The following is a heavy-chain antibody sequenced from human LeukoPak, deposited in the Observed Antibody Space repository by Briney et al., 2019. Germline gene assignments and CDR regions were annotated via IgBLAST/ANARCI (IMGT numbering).Heavy chain of an antibody. Sequence: GGSLRLSCAASGFTFSSYGMHWVRQAPGKGLEWVAFIRYDGSNKYYADSVKGRFTISRDNAKNSLYLQMNSLRAEDTAVYYCARDFGSGWYRYFDYWGQGTLVTVSS. V-gene: IGHV3-30*02. D-gene: IGHD6-19*01. CDR3: ARDFGSGWYRYFDY. J-gene: IGHJ4*02. CDR1: GFTFSSYG. CDR2: IRYDGSNK.